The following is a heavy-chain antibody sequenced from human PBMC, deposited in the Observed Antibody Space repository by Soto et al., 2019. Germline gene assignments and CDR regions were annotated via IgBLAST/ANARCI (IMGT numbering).Heavy chain of an antibody. Sequence: ASVKVSCKAFGYTFTSYYMHWVRQAPGQGLEWMGIINPSGGSTSYAQKFQGRVTMTRDTSTSTVYMELSSLRSEDTAVYYCARDVVVVVAAPPGLYYYYGMDVWGQGTTVTVSS. D-gene: IGHD2-15*01. CDR1: GYTFTSYY. V-gene: IGHV1-46*01. J-gene: IGHJ6*02. CDR2: INPSGGST. CDR3: ARDVVVVVAAPPGLYYYYGMDV.